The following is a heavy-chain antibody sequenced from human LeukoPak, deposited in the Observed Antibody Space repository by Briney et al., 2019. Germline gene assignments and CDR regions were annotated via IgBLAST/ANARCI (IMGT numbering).Heavy chain of an antibody. CDR2: IYYSGST. D-gene: IGHD5-12*01. J-gene: IGHJ4*02. CDR1: GGSISSYY. V-gene: IGHV4-59*01. CDR3: ARGVYSGYDTADY. Sequence: SETLSLTCTVSGGSISSYYWSWIRRPPGKGLEWIGYIYYSGSTNYNPSLKSRVTISVDTSKNQFSLKLSSVTAADTAVYYCARGVYSGYDTADYWGQGTLVTVSS.